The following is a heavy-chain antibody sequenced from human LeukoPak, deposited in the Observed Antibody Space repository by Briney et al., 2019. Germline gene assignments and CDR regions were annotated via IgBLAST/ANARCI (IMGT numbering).Heavy chain of an antibody. V-gene: IGHV3-23*01. D-gene: IGHD1-26*01. J-gene: IGHJ4*02. CDR1: GFTFSSYA. Sequence: GGSLRLSCAASGFTFSSYAMSWVRQAPGKGLEWVSAISGSGGSTYYADSVKGRFTISRDNSKNTLYLQMNSLRAEDTAVYYCAKVVGGSYMSKYYFDYWGQGTLVTVSS. CDR2: ISGSGGST. CDR3: AKVVGGSYMSKYYFDY.